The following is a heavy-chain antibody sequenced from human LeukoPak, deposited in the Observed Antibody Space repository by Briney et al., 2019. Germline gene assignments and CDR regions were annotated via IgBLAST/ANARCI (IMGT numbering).Heavy chain of an antibody. CDR3: ARGGSSWSAEYFQH. V-gene: IGHV1-18*01. J-gene: IGHJ1*01. D-gene: IGHD6-13*01. Sequence: ASVKVSCKASGYTFTNYGINWVRQAPGQGLEWMGWVSAYNGDTKIAQKVQDRVTMTTGTSTSTAYMELRSLRSDDTAVYFCARGGSSWSAEYFQHWGQGTLVTVSS. CDR1: GYTFTNYG. CDR2: VSAYNGDT.